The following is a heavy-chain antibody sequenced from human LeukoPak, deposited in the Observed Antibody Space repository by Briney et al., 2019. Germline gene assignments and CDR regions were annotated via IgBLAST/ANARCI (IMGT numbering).Heavy chain of an antibody. Sequence: PGGSLRLSCAASGFTFNSYSMHWARQAPGKGLEWVAVISYDGSNKHYGDSVKGPFTISRDNSKNTLYLELSSLRAEDTAVFYCARGLQYYYDSSGYYFDYWGQGTLVTVSS. J-gene: IGHJ4*02. CDR3: ARGLQYYYDSSGYYFDY. D-gene: IGHD3-22*01. CDR2: ISYDGSNK. CDR1: GFTFNSYS. V-gene: IGHV3-30-3*01.